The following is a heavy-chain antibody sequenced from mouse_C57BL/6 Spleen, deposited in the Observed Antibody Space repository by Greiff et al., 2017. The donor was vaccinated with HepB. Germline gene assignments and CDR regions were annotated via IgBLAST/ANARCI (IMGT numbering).Heavy chain of an antibody. CDR2: IRNKANGYTT. D-gene: IGHD2-12*01. J-gene: IGHJ1*03. Sequence: EVQRVESGGGLVQPGGSLSLSCAASGFTFTDYYMSWVRQPPGKALEWLGFIRNKANGYTTEYSASVKGRFTISRDKSQSILYLQMNALRAEDSATYYCAREIRRGDWYFDVWGTGTTVTVSS. CDR1: GFTFTDYY. V-gene: IGHV7-3*01. CDR3: AREIRRGDWYFDV.